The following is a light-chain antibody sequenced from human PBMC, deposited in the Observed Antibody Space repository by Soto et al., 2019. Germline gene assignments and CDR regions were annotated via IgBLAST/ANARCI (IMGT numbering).Light chain of an antibody. CDR2: DVS. J-gene: IGLJ2*01. V-gene: IGLV2-14*01. CDR3: SAYTSSGTVV. Sequence: QSVLTQPASVSGSPGQSITISCTGTSSDVGAYDFVSWYQQHPGKAPKLMIYDVSTRPSGVSDRFSASKSGNTASLTISGLQAEDEADYYWSAYTSSGTVVFGGGTKLTVL. CDR1: SSDVGAYDF.